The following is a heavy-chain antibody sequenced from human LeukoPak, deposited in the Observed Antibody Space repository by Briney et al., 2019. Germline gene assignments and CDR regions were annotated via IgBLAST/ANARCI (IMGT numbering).Heavy chain of an antibody. D-gene: IGHD1/OR15-1a*01. CDR3: AKWHYGNTPQ. CDR2: IYDDGTT. V-gene: IGHV3-66*01. CDR1: GFSVSDNY. Sequence: PGGSLRLSCAASGFSVSDNYMNCVRQAPGKGLEWVSVIYDDGTTYYADSVRGRFTISRDNSKNTLYVQMNSLRAEDTAVYYCAKWHYGNTPQWGQGSLVTVAS. J-gene: IGHJ4*02.